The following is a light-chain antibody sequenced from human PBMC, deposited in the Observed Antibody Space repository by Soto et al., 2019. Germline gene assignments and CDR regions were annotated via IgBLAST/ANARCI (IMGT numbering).Light chain of an antibody. CDR1: QRISTN. CDR3: QQYNNWPPYT. CDR2: GAS. V-gene: IGKV3-15*01. J-gene: IGKJ2*01. Sequence: DIEMTQSPPILSVSPGEGATLSCRASQRISTNLAWYQHIPGQAPRLLIYGASTRATGIPARFSGSGSGTEFTLTISSLQSEDFAVYYCQQYNNWPPYTFGQGTKLEIK.